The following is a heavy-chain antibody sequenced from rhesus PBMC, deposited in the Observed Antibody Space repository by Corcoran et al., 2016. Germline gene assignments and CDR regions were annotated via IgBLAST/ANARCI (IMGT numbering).Heavy chain of an antibody. CDR2: TIGKGDIP. D-gene: IGHD2-39*01. Sequence: VQLQESGPGLVKPSETLSLTCVGSGGSFSDYWGVWIRPTREKGLEWIGETIGKGDIPTYTPSLKSRVSISKYASKNQFSLKLTSVTAADTATYLCVRCRPGGAVFDYWGQGVLVTVSS. CDR1: GGSFSDYW. V-gene: IGHV4-80*01. CDR3: VRCRPGGAVFDY. J-gene: IGHJ4*01.